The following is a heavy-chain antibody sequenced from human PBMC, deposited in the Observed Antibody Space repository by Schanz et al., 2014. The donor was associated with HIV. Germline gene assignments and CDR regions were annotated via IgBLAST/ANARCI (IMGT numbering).Heavy chain of an antibody. Sequence: EVQLVESGGGLVQPGGSLRLSCGASGFTFSSYWMSWIRQAPGKGLEWVANIKQQESEKSYVDSVKGRFTISRDNAENSLYLQMNSLRAEDTAVYYCARGRRGAVAGSSDYWGQGTLVTVSS. V-gene: IGHV3-7*01. CDR2: IKQQESEK. CDR3: ARGRRGAVAGSSDY. J-gene: IGHJ4*02. D-gene: IGHD6-19*01. CDR1: GFTFSSYW.